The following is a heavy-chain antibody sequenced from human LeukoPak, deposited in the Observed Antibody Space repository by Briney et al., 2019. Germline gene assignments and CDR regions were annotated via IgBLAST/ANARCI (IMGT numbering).Heavy chain of an antibody. CDR2: ISYDGSNK. CDR3: ARSPFP. Sequence: GRSLRLSCAASGFTFSSYAMRWVRQAPGKGLEWVAVISYDGSNKYYADSVKGRFTISRDNSKNTLYLQMNSLRAEDTAVYYCARSPFPWGQGTLVTVSS. V-gene: IGHV3-30*01. CDR1: GFTFSSYA. J-gene: IGHJ5*02.